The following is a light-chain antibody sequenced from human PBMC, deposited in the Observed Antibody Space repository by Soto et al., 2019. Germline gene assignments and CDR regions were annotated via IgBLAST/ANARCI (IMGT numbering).Light chain of an antibody. V-gene: IGKV3-11*01. CDR1: QRVSSY. J-gene: IGKJ4*01. Sequence: EIVLTQSPATLSLSPGERATLSCRASQRVSSYLAWYQQKPGQAPRLLIYDASNRATGIPARFSGSGSGTDFTLTISSLEPEDFAVYFCQQRTYWPPTFGGGTKVEI. CDR2: DAS. CDR3: QQRTYWPPT.